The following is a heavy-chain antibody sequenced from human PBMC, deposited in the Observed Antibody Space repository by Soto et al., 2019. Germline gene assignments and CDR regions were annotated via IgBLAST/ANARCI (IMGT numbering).Heavy chain of an antibody. CDR3: ARGPRLLGATFVDY. Sequence: ASVKVSCKASGYTFTSYDINWVRQATGQGLEWMGWMNPNSGNTGYAQKFQGRVTMTRNTSISTAYMELSSLRSEDTAVYYCARGPRLLGATFVDYRGQGTLVTVSS. V-gene: IGHV1-8*01. CDR2: MNPNSGNT. J-gene: IGHJ4*02. D-gene: IGHD1-26*01. CDR1: GYTFTSYD.